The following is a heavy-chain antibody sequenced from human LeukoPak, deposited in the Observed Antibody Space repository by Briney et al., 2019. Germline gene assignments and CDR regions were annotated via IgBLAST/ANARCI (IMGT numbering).Heavy chain of an antibody. CDR1: GYTFTSYG. CDR2: ISAYNGNT. D-gene: IGHD3-22*01. CDR3: ARGSRSLNYYDSSGYSDY. J-gene: IGHJ4*02. Sequence: ASVKVSCKASGYTFTSYGISWVRQAPGQGLEWVGWISAYNGNTNYAQKLQGRVTMTTDTSTSTAYMELRSLRSDDTAVYYCARGSRSLNYYDSSGYSDYWGQGTLVTVSS. V-gene: IGHV1-18*01.